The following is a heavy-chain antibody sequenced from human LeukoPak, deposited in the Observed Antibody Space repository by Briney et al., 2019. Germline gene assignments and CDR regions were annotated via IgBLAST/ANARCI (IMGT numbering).Heavy chain of an antibody. Sequence: SETLSLTCTVSGGSISSYYWSWIRQPPGKGLEWIGYIYYSGSTNYDPSLKSRVTISVDTSKNQFSLKLSSVTAADTAVYYCAREGYSSSWYGRGYNWFDPWGQGTLVTVSS. CDR2: IYYSGST. J-gene: IGHJ5*02. CDR1: GGSISSYY. D-gene: IGHD6-13*01. V-gene: IGHV4-59*01. CDR3: AREGYSSSWYGRGYNWFDP.